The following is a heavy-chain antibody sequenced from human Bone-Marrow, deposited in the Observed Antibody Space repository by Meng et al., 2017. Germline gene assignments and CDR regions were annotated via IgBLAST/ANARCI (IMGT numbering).Heavy chain of an antibody. CDR1: GFTFSSYA. Sequence: GESLKISCAASGFTFSSYAMHWVRQAPGKGLEWVAVISYDGSNKYYADSVKGRFTISRDNSKNTLYLQMNSLRAEDTAVYYCAREDSSGYYPATGRVMDVWGQGTTVTVSS. D-gene: IGHD3-22*01. J-gene: IGHJ6*02. CDR3: AREDSSGYYPATGRVMDV. CDR2: ISYDGSNK. V-gene: IGHV3-30*01.